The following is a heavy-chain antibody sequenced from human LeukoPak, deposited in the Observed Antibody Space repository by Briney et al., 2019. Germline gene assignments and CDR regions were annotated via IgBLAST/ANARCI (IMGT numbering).Heavy chain of an antibody. J-gene: IGHJ4*02. CDR1: GGSIKSHC. Sequence: SETLSLTCTISGGSIKSHCWSWIRQAPGKGLEWIAYMFYSGRTEYNPSLKSRVTISVDTSRNQVSLKVNSVTAADTAVYYCARRAGSLVYYFDSWGQGTLVTVSS. V-gene: IGHV4-59*08. CDR3: ARRAGSLVYYFDS. D-gene: IGHD3-10*01. CDR2: MFYSGRT.